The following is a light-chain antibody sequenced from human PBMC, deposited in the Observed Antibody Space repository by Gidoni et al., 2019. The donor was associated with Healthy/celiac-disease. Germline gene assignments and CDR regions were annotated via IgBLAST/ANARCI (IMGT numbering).Light chain of an antibody. J-gene: IGKJ4*01. V-gene: IGKV2-28*01. CDR2: LGS. Sequence: IVMIQSPLSLPVTPGEPASISCRSSQSRLHSNGYHYLDWYLQKPGQSPQLLSYLGSNRAAGVPDRFSGSGSGTDCTRKISRVEDEDVGVYYCMQALQTPRGLTFGGGTKVEIK. CDR3: MQALQTPRGLT. CDR1: QSRLHSNGYHY.